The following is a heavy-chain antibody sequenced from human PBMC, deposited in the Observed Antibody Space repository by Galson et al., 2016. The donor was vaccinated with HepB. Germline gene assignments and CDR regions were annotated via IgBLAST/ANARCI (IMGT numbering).Heavy chain of an antibody. D-gene: IGHD2-2*01. CDR3: AKYGGGPTSCTDCFAPFGS. Sequence: SVKVSCKASGGAFSTYAISWVRQAPGQGLDWMGGIIPNFITPNYAQKFHGRVTITADKSTNTVYMELSSLRSEDTATYYCAKYGGGPTSCTDCFAPFGSWGQGTLVTVSS. CDR1: GGAFSTYA. CDR2: IIPNFITP. V-gene: IGHV1-69*06. J-gene: IGHJ4*02.